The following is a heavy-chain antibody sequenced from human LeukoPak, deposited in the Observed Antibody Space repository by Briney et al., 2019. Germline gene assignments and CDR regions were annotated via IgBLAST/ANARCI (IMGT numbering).Heavy chain of an antibody. V-gene: IGHV1-8*01. CDR1: GYTFTSYD. D-gene: IGHD3-10*01. CDR3: ARGRELWFGELSPMDV. J-gene: IGHJ6*02. Sequence: ASVKVSCKASGYTFTSYDINWVRQATGQGLEWMGWMNPNSGNTGYAQKFQGRVTMTRNTSISTAYMELSSLRSDDTAVYYCARGRELWFGELSPMDVWGQGTTVTVSS. CDR2: MNPNSGNT.